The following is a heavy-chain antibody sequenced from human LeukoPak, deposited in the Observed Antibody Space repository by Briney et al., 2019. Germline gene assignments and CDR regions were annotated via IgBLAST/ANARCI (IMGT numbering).Heavy chain of an antibody. Sequence: GGSLRLSCAASGFTFSNYAMGCVRQAPGKGLEWVSAISGTGGRTYYADSVKGRFTISRDNSKNTLYLQMNSLRAEDTAVYYCASSPYYYDSSGYSRRWFDPWGQGILVTVSS. CDR3: ASSPYYYDSSGYSRRWFDP. J-gene: IGHJ5*02. CDR1: GFTFSNYA. CDR2: ISGTGGRT. D-gene: IGHD3-22*01. V-gene: IGHV3-23*01.